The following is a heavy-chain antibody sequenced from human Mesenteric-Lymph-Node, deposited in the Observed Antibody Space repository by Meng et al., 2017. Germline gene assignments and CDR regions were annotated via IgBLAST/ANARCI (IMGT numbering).Heavy chain of an antibody. CDR1: GGSISTRGYY. Sequence: QPRVQESGPGWVKPSEALSLACSVSGGSISTRGYYWGWIRQPPGKGLEWIGSIGHSGFTYYTPSLKSRVAVSLDTSKSQLSLMLTAVTAADTAVYYCVRSSAWVRTGFDPWGQGTLVTVSS. CDR3: VRSSAWVRTGFDP. J-gene: IGHJ5*02. V-gene: IGHV4-39*01. CDR2: IGHSGFT. D-gene: IGHD6-19*01.